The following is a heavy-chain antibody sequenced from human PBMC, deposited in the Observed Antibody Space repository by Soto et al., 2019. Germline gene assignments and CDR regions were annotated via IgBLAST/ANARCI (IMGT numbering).Heavy chain of an antibody. Sequence: SETLSLTCTVSGGSISSYYWSWIRQPPGKGLEWIGYIYYSGSTNYNPSLKSRVTISVDTSKNQFSLKLSSVTAADTAVYYCARAPDSGYDPFDYWGQGTLVTVSS. CDR3: ARAPDSGYDPFDY. CDR2: IYYSGST. J-gene: IGHJ4*02. CDR1: GGSISSYY. D-gene: IGHD5-12*01. V-gene: IGHV4-59*08.